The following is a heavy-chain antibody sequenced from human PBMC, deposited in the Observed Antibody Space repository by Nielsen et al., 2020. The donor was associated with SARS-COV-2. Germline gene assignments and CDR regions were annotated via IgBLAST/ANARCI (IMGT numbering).Heavy chain of an antibody. Sequence: GESLKISCAASGFTFSSYWMSWVRQAPGKGLEWVANIKEDGSEKYYVDSVEGRFSISRDNAKNSLYLQMSSLRVEDTAVYYCAREGRKLPLDYWGQGTLVTVSS. CDR1: GFTFSSYW. CDR3: AREGRKLPLDY. J-gene: IGHJ4*02. CDR2: IKEDGSEK. D-gene: IGHD5-24*01. V-gene: IGHV3-7*03.